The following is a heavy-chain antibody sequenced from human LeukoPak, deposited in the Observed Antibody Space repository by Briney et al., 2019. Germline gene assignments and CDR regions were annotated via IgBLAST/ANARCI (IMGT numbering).Heavy chain of an antibody. CDR1: GFTFSSYA. J-gene: IGHJ4*02. Sequence: GGSLRLSCAASGFTFSSYAMSWVRQAPGKGLEWVSAISGSGGSTYYADSVKGRFTISRDNSKNTLYLQMNSLRAEDTAVYYCAKTLCAVTIWELFDYWGQGTLVTVSS. CDR2: ISGSGGST. D-gene: IGHD1-26*01. V-gene: IGHV3-23*01. CDR3: AKTLCAVTIWELFDY.